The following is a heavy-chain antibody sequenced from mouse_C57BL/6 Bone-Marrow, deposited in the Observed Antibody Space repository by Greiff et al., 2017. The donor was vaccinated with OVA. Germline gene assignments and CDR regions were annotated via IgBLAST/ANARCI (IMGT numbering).Heavy chain of an antibody. CDR1: GYTFTEYS. CDR3: AGNSWCYYAMDY. D-gene: IGHD1-1*02. V-gene: IGHV1-62-2*01. CDR2: FYPGSGST. J-gene: IGHJ4*01. Sequence: QVQLQQSGAELVKPGASVKLSCKASGYTFTEYSIHWVKQRPGQGLEWIGWFYPGSGSTKYNEKFKDKATLTADKSSSTVYMELSRMTSEDSAVYFCAGNSWCYYAMDYWGQGTSVTVSS.